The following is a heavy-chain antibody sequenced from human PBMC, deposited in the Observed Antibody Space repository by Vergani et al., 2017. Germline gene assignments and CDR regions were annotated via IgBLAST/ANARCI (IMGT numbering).Heavy chain of an antibody. V-gene: IGHV3-23*04. CDR1: GFPFNNYA. CDR3: AQCANSVPRLPVY. D-gene: IGHD5/OR15-5a*01. CDR2: INPRGDNT. Sequence: VQLVETGGGVVQPGGSLRLYCAASGFPFNNYAMNWVRQAPGKGLEWVSSINPRGDNTEFTDSVKGRFTISRDNSKSSLYLQMNSLRAEDTAIYYCAQCANSVPRLPVYWGQGALVAVSS. J-gene: IGHJ4*02.